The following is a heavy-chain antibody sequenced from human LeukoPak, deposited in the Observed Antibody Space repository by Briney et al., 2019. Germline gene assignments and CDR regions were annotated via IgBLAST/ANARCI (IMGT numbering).Heavy chain of an antibody. CDR1: GGSISSSSYY. Sequence: SETLSLTCTVSGGSISSSSYYWGWIRQPPGKGLEWIGSIYYSGSTYYNPSLKSRVTISVDTSKNQFSLKLSSVTAADTAVNYCARKGFYVAAANWFDPWGQGTLVTVSS. J-gene: IGHJ5*02. CDR2: IYYSGST. CDR3: ARKGFYVAAANWFDP. D-gene: IGHD6-13*01. V-gene: IGHV4-39*01.